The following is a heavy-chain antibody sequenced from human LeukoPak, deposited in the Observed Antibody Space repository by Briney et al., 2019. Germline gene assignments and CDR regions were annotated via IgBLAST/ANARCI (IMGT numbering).Heavy chain of an antibody. V-gene: IGHV1-8*01. J-gene: IGHJ4*02. Sequence: ASVTVSFKASVYTFTIYDVNWVRQAPGQGLEWMGWVNPNRGHTGYEQKFQGRVTITTHTSISTAYMELSSLRSEDTAVYYCARGAPGSYCSGGSCPYFDYWGQGTLVSVSS. CDR3: ARGAPGSYCSGGSCPYFDY. D-gene: IGHD2-15*01. CDR2: VNPNRGHT. CDR1: VYTFTIYD.